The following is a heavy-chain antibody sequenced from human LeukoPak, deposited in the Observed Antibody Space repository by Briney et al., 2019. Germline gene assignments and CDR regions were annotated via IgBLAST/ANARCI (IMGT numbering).Heavy chain of an antibody. CDR1: GASISFYY. D-gene: IGHD6-13*01. Sequence: SETLSLTCTVSGASISFYYWSWIRQPPGKGLEWIGYIYYSGSTKYDPSLKSRVTMSIDTSKNQFSLNLKSVTAADTAVYYCALDSSGWSDDSFDIWGHGTMVTVSS. CDR3: ALDSSGWSDDSFDI. CDR2: IYYSGST. J-gene: IGHJ3*02. V-gene: IGHV4-59*01.